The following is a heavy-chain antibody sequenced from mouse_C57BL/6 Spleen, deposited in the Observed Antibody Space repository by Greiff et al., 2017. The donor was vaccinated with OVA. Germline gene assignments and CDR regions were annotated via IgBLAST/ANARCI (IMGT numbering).Heavy chain of an antibody. Sequence: EVHLVESGGDLVKPGGSLKLSCAASGFTFSSYGMSWVRQTPDKRLEWVATISSGGSYTYYPDSVKGRFTISRDNAKNTLYLQMSSLKSEDTAMYYCAIYYGYAMDYWGQGTSVTVSS. CDR1: GFTFSSYG. D-gene: IGHD2-1*01. J-gene: IGHJ4*01. CDR2: ISSGGSYT. CDR3: AIYYGYAMDY. V-gene: IGHV5-6*01.